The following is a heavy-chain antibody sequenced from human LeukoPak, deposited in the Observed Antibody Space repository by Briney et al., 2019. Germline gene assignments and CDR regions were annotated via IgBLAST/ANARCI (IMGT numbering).Heavy chain of an antibody. CDR2: IYHSGST. V-gene: IGHV4-59*08. D-gene: IGHD3-16*01. Sequence: PSETLSLTCTVSGSSINSYYWSWIRQPPGKGLEWIGYIYHSGSTNYNPSLKSRVTISVDTSKNQFSLKLRSVTAADTAAYYCAASRSSLRLHFDYWGQGALVTVSS. J-gene: IGHJ4*02. CDR1: GSSINSYY. CDR3: AASRSSLRLHFDY.